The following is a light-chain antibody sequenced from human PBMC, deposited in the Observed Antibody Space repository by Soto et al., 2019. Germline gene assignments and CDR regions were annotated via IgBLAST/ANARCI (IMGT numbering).Light chain of an antibody. CDR2: KVS. V-gene: IGKV2-30*01. Sequence: EVVMTQFPLSLPVTLGQTASISCRSSQSLVDSDGNTYLNWFHQRPGQPPRRLIYKVSNRDSGVPVRLSGSGSVTDFALTISRVEAEDVGIYYCLQGTHWPLTFGGGNKVEL. J-gene: IGKJ4*01. CDR3: LQGTHWPLT. CDR1: QSLVDSDGNTY.